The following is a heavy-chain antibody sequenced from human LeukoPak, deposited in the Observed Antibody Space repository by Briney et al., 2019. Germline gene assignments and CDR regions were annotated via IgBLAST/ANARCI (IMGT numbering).Heavy chain of an antibody. Sequence: ASVKVSCKVSGYTFTSYYMHWVRQAPGQGLEWMGIINPSGGSTSYAQKFQGRVTMTRDTSTSTVYMELSSLRSEDTAVYYCAKAGGVVVFQPMADYWGQGTLVTVSS. D-gene: IGHD2-15*01. J-gene: IGHJ4*02. CDR1: GYTFTSYY. CDR2: INPSGGST. CDR3: AKAGGVVVFQPMADY. V-gene: IGHV1-46*01.